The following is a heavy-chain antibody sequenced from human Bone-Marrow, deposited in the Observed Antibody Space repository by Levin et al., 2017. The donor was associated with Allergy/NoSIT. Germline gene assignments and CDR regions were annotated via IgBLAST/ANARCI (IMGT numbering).Heavy chain of an antibody. V-gene: IGHV3-9*01. CDR1: GFNFDDYA. Sequence: GGSLRLSCAASGFNFDDYAMHWVRQAPGKGLEWVAGISWNSGGIDYAGSVRGRFTISRDNAKNSLFLEMNSLRAADTALYYCVKDATGSGWFDAFDYWGQGTMVAVSS. CDR2: ISWNSGGI. J-gene: IGHJ3*01. CDR3: VKDATGSGWFDAFDY. D-gene: IGHD6-19*01.